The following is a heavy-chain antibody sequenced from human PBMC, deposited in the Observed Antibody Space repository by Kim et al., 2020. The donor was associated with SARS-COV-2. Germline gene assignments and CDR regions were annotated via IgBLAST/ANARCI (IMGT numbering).Heavy chain of an antibody. D-gene: IGHD1-1*01. J-gene: IGHJ4*01. CDR1: GFTFTSYG. CDR3: AKEKLPGGCDY. Sequence: GGSLRLSCAAAGFTFTSYGMHWVRQAPGKGLEWVAVVSHDGSIPSSGDSVKGRFTISRDNSKNMLYLQMSSLRADDTAVYYCAKEKLPGGCDYW. CDR2: VSHDGSIP. V-gene: IGHV3-30*18.